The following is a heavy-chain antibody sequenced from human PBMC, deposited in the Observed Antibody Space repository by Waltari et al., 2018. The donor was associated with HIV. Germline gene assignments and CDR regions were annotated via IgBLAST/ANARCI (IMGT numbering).Heavy chain of an antibody. CDR1: GGTTPGGDLY. CDR3: ARADFWSGYYFAFDI. J-gene: IGHJ3*02. V-gene: IGHV4-30-4*08. CDR2: MYYTGTT. D-gene: IGHD3-3*01. Sequence: QVHLQESAPGLVKPSQTLSLPCTFSGGTTPGGDLYWSWIRQPPGKGLEWIGNMYYTGTTYYNPSLESRVTISLETSNNQFSLRLNSVTAADTAVYYCARADFWSGYYFAFDIWGQGTMVTVSS.